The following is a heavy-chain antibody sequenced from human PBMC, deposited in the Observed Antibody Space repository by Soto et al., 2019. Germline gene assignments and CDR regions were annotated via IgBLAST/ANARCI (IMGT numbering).Heavy chain of an antibody. J-gene: IGHJ6*02. Sequence: PSYTLDIASAVYGGTVWGYDWSWIRQTPGKGLEWIGEINHSGSTNYNPSLKSRVTISVDTSKNQFSLKLSSVTAADTAVYYCARGGVRQQDYYYGMDVWGQGTTVTVPS. D-gene: IGHD3-10*01. CDR3: ARGGVRQQDYYYGMDV. V-gene: IGHV4-34*01. CDR2: INHSGST. CDR1: GGTVWGYD.